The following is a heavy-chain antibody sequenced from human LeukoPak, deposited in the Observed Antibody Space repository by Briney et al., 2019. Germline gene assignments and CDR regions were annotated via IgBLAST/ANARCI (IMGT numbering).Heavy chain of an antibody. Sequence: SETLSLTCTVSGGSISSGGYYWSWIRQHPGKGLEWIGYIYYSGSTYYNPSLKSRVTISVDTSKDQFSLKLSSVTAADTAVYYCARDRYTVVSWYFDLWGRGTLVTVSS. CDR2: IYYSGST. J-gene: IGHJ2*01. CDR3: ARDRYTVVSWYFDL. CDR1: GGSISSGGYY. V-gene: IGHV4-31*03. D-gene: IGHD4-23*01.